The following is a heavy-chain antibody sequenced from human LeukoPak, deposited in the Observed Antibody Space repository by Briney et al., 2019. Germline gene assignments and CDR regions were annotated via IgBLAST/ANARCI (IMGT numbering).Heavy chain of an antibody. J-gene: IGHJ4*02. V-gene: IGHV3-11*04. D-gene: IGHD5-12*01. CDR3: ARGFLSYRGYDPGFDY. CDR2: ISGSGSNK. Sequence: GGSLRLSCAVSGFTFSDYFMTWIRQAPGKGLEWVSYISGSGSNKYYADSVKGRFTISRDNAKNSLYLQMNSLRAEDTAVYYCARGFLSYRGYDPGFDYWGQGTLVTVSS. CDR1: GFTFSDYF.